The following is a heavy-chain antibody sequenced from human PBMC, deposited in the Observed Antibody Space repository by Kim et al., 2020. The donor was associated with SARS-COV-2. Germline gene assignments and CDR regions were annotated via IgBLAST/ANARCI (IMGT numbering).Heavy chain of an antibody. D-gene: IGHD7-27*01. J-gene: IGHJ2*01. CDR1: GGSLSTSSYY. Sequence: SETLSLTCTVSGGSLSTSSYYWVWIRPRHGQGRVWIITANYTGNNYYNPSLKIRVTISVDTYKNHFKLNLGSVTATDTSFYYCAGHRRSNNCWYV. CDR2: ANYTGNN. CDR3: AGHRRSNNCWYV. V-gene: IGHV4-39*01.